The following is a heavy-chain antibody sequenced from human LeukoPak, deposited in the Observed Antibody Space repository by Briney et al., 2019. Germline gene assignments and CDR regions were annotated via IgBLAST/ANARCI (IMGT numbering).Heavy chain of an antibody. D-gene: IGHD3-10*01. CDR2: IYSGGST. V-gene: IGHV3-53*01. CDR3: AKSQYYYGSGSYHKS. Sequence: GGSLRLSCAASGFTVSSNYMSWVRQAPGKGLEWVSVIYSGGSTYYADSLKGRFTISRDNSKNTLYLQMNSLRAEDTAVYYCAKSQYYYGSGSYHKSWGQGTLVTVSS. CDR1: GFTVSSNY. J-gene: IGHJ5*02.